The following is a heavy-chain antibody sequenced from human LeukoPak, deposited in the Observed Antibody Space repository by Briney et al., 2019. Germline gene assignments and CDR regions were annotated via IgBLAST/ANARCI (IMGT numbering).Heavy chain of an antibody. CDR2: FDPEDGET. J-gene: IGHJ5*02. D-gene: IGHD3-10*01. CDR3: ATEVIQRFGELWPNWFDP. V-gene: IGHV1-24*01. Sequence: ASVKVSCKVSGYTLTELSMHWVRQAPGKGLEWMGGFDPEDGETIYAQKFQGRVTMTEGTSTDTAYMELSSLRSEDTAVYYCATEVIQRFGELWPNWFDPWGQGTLVTVSS. CDR1: GYTLTELS.